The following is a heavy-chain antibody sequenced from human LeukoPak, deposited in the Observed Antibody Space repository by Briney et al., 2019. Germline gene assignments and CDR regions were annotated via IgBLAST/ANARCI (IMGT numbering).Heavy chain of an antibody. D-gene: IGHD3-10*01. Sequence: ASVKVSCKVSGYTLTELSMHWVRQVPGKGLEWMGGFDPEDGETLYAQKFQGRVTMTEDTSTDTAYMELSSLRSEDTAVYYCATDQRGAGLGFRYGSGSYNGMDLWGQGTTVTVSS. V-gene: IGHV1-24*01. J-gene: IGHJ6*02. CDR1: GYTLTELS. CDR2: FDPEDGET. CDR3: ATDQRGAGLGFRYGSGSYNGMDL.